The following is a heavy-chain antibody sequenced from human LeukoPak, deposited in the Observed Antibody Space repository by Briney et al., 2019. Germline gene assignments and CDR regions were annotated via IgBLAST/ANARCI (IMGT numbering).Heavy chain of an antibody. CDR3: AGRPRIPMIVEDY. CDR1: GGSISSSSYY. CDR2: IYYSGST. V-gene: IGHV4-39*07. Sequence: SETLSLTCTVSGGSISSSSYYWGWIRQPPGKGLEWIGSIYYSGSTYYNPSLKSRVTISVDTSKNQFSLKLSSVTAADTAVYYCAGRPRIPMIVEDYWGQGTLVTVSS. D-gene: IGHD3-22*01. J-gene: IGHJ4*02.